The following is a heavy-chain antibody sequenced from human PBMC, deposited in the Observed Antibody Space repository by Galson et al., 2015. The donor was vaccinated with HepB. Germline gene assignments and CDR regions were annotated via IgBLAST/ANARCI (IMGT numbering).Heavy chain of an antibody. Sequence: SVKVSCKASGYTFTSYGISWVRQAPGQGLEWKGWISAYNGNTNYSQKLQGRVTMTTDTSTSTAYMELRSLRSDDTAVYYCARDQYSSSFGWFDPWGQGTLVTVSS. D-gene: IGHD6-6*01. J-gene: IGHJ5*02. CDR1: GYTFTSYG. V-gene: IGHV1-18*01. CDR3: ARDQYSSSFGWFDP. CDR2: ISAYNGNT.